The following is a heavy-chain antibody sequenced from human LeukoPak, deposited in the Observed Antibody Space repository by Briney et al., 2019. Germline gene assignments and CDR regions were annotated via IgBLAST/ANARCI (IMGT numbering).Heavy chain of an antibody. CDR2: IYYSGST. Sequence: SETLSLTCTVSGGSISSSSYYWGWIRQPPGKGLEWIGSIYYSGSTYYNPSLKSRVTISVDTSKNQFSLKLSSVTAADTAVYYCARRAYNANPGYYYYYMDVWGKGTTVTVSS. V-gene: IGHV4-39*07. CDR3: ARRAYNANPGYYYYYMDV. CDR1: GGSISSSSYY. J-gene: IGHJ6*03. D-gene: IGHD1-14*01.